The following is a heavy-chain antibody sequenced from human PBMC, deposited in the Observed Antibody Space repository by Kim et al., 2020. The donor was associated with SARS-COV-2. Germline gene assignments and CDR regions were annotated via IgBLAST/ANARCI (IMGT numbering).Heavy chain of an antibody. CDR2: IYYSGST. D-gene: IGHD6-13*01. Sequence: SETLSLTCTVSGGSISSGGYYWSWIRQHPGKGLEWIGYIYYSGSTYYNPSLKSRVTISVDTSKNQFSLKLSSVTAADTAVYYCATAFDMGSSFGRFDPWGQGTLVTVSS. J-gene: IGHJ5*02. CDR1: GGSISSGGYY. CDR3: ATAFDMGSSFGRFDP. V-gene: IGHV4-31*03.